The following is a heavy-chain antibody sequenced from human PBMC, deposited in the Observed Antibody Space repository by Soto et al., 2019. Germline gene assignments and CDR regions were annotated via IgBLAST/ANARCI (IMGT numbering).Heavy chain of an antibody. D-gene: IGHD4-17*01. CDR2: VYYSGTT. J-gene: IGHJ4*02. CDR1: GGSLSNYY. Sequence: SETLSLTCTVSGGSLSNYYWSWIRQPTGKRLEWIGYVYYSGTTNYNPSLKSRVTISVDLSKNQFSLRLSSVTTADTALYYCARTTAVPNTLRSRYFFDYWGQGTLVTVSS. V-gene: IGHV4-59*01. CDR3: ARTTAVPNTLRSRYFFDY.